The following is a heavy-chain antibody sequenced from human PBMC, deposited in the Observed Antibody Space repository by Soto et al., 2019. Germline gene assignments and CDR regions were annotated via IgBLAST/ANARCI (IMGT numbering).Heavy chain of an antibody. CDR1: GGSIISYY. V-gene: IGHV4-59*12. Sequence: TLSLTCPVSGGSIISYYWSCIRHPPGTGLEWIGYIYYSGSTNYNPSLKSRVTISVDTSKNQFSLKLSSVTAADTAVYYCARGPGRRQLVRSYYYYYGMDVWGQGTTVTVSS. CDR2: IYYSGST. J-gene: IGHJ6*02. CDR3: ARGPGRRQLVRSYYYYYGMDV. D-gene: IGHD6-6*01.